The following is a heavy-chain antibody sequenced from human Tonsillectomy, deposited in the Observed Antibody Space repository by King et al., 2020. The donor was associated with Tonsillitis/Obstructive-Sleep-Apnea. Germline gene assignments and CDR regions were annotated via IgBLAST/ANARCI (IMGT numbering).Heavy chain of an antibody. D-gene: IGHD2-2*01. J-gene: IGHJ6*03. Sequence: VQLVESGGGLVQPGGSLRLSCAASGFTFSSYAMSWVRQAPGKGLEWVSAISGSGGSTYYADSVKGRFTIARDNSKTTLYLQMNSLSAEDTAVYYCAKDHPGYCSSTSCNYMDVWGKGTTVTVSS. CDR1: GFTFSSYA. CDR2: ISGSGGST. CDR3: AKDHPGYCSSTSCNYMDV. V-gene: IGHV3-23*04.